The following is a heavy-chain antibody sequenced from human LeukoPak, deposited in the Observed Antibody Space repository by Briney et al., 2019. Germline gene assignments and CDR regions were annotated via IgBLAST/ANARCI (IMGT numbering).Heavy chain of an antibody. V-gene: IGHV4-59*01. Sequence: SETLFLTCSVSGGSISSSYWSWIRQPPGKGLEWIGYIYYSGSTNYNPPLKSRVTMSVDTSKNQFSLRLTSETAADTAVYYCARAAQSITSAVSRFDPWGQGTLVTVSS. D-gene: IGHD1-14*01. J-gene: IGHJ5*02. CDR1: GGSISSSY. CDR2: IYYSGST. CDR3: ARAAQSITSAVSRFDP.